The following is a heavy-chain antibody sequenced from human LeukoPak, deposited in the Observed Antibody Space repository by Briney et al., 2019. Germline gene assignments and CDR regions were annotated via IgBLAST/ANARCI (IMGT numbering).Heavy chain of an antibody. CDR2: INTGNGNT. CDR1: GYTFTSYA. CDR3: ARDNYYGSGSLDY. J-gene: IGHJ4*02. D-gene: IGHD3-10*01. V-gene: IGHV1-3*03. Sequence: ASVKVSCKASGYTFTSYAMHWVRQAPGQRLEWMGWINTGNGNTKYSQKFQGRVTITRDTSASTAYMELRSLRSEDMALYYCARDNYYGSGSLDYWGQGTLVTVSS.